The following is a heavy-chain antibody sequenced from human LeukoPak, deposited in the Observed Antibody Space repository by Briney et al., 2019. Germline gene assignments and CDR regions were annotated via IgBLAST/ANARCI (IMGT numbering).Heavy chain of an antibody. CDR2: INPNSAGT. D-gene: IGHD6-6*01. Sequence: ASVKVSCKASGYTFTGYYIHWVRQAPRQGLEWVGWINPNSAGTRYAQKFQGRVTMTRDTSIATAYMELSSLRSDDTAVYYCAREYSSSSSFDYWGQGTLVTVSS. V-gene: IGHV1-2*02. CDR1: GYTFTGYY. J-gene: IGHJ4*02. CDR3: AREYSSSSSFDY.